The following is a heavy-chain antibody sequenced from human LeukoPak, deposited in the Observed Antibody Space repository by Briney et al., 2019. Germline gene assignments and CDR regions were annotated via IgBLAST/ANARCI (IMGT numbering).Heavy chain of an antibody. CDR1: GGSISSSSYY. J-gene: IGHJ6*02. Sequence: PSETLSLTGTVSGGSISSSSYYWGWIRQPPGKGLERIGSIYYSGSTYYNPSLKSRVTISVDTSKNQFSLKLSSVTAADTAVYYCARWPYYYGSGSYPYGMDVWGQGTTVTVSS. V-gene: IGHV4-39*01. CDR3: ARWPYYYGSGSYPYGMDV. CDR2: IYYSGST. D-gene: IGHD3-10*01.